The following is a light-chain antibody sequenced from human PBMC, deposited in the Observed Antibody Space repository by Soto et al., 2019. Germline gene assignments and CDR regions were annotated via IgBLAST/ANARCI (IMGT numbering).Light chain of an antibody. Sequence: IQMTQSHSTLSASVGDRVTITCRPSHSINSWLAWYQQKPGKAPKLLIYDASTLQSGVPSRYSGSGSGTEFTLTLSNLQPDDFATYYCQQYESYSPWTFGQGTKVDI. CDR1: HSINSW. J-gene: IGKJ1*01. V-gene: IGKV1-5*01. CDR2: DAS. CDR3: QQYESYSPWT.